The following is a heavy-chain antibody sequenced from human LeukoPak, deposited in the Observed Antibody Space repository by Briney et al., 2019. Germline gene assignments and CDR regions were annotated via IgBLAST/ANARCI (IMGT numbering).Heavy chain of an antibody. CDR2: INHSGST. J-gene: IGHJ4*02. Sequence: PSETLSLTCAVYGESFSGHYWTWIRQPPGRGLEWIGEINHSGSTTSNPSLNNRLTISVDTSKNQFSLKLTSVTAADTAVYYCARPRYGSGSLDSWGQGTPVTVSS. D-gene: IGHD3-10*01. CDR3: ARPRYGSGSLDS. V-gene: IGHV4-34*01. CDR1: GESFSGHY.